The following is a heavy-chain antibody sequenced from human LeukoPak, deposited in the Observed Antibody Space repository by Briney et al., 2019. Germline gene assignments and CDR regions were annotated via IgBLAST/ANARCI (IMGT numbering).Heavy chain of an antibody. J-gene: IGHJ4*02. CDR2: ISSSSSYI. D-gene: IGHD1-7*01. CDR3: ARSYNWNYAQDDY. V-gene: IGHV3-21*01. Sequence: GGSLRLSCAASGFSFSSYSVNWVRQAPGKGLEWVSFISSSSSYIYYADSVKGRFTISRDNAKNSLYLQMNSLRAEDTAVYYCARSYNWNYAQDDYWGQGTLVTVSS. CDR1: GFSFSSYS.